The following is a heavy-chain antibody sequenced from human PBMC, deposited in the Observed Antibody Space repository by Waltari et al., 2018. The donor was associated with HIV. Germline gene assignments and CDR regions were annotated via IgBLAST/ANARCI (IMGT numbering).Heavy chain of an antibody. CDR1: GYSISSGYS. V-gene: IGHV4-38-2*01. D-gene: IGHD3-9*01. J-gene: IGHJ5*02. Sequence: QVQLQESGPGLVKPSETLSLTCAVSGYSISSGYSWGWIRQPPGKGLEWIGSLYQSGDTYYNPSLKSRISISLDTSKNHFSLKLSSVTAADTAVYFCARAVLRYFDNWFDPWGQGTLVTVS. CDR2: LYQSGDT. CDR3: ARAVLRYFDNWFDP.